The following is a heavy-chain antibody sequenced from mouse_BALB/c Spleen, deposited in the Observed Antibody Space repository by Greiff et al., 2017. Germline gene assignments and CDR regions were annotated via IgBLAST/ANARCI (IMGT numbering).Heavy chain of an antibody. CDR1: GYSFTSYY. V-gene: IGHV1-66*01. J-gene: IGHJ3*01. D-gene: IGHD2-1*01. CDR2: IFPGSGNT. Sequence: VQLQESGPELVKPGASVKISCKASGYSFTSYYIHWVKQRPGQGLEWIGWIFPGSGNTKYNEKFKGKATLTADTSSSTAYMQLSSLTSEDSAVYFCARRDYYGNYAWFAYWGQGTLVTVSA. CDR3: ARRDYYGNYAWFAY.